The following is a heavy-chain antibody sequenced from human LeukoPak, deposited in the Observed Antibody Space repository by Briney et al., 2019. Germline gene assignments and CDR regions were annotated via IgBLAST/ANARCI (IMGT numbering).Heavy chain of an antibody. CDR2: IKQDGSEK. J-gene: IGHJ4*02. D-gene: IGHD7-27*01. CDR3: ARDYVWGSSESDY. Sequence: GETLRLSCAASGFTFSSYGMTWVRQAPGKGLEWVANIKQDGSEKYYLDSVRGRFTISRDNAKNSLYLQMNSLRVEDTAIYYCARDYVWGSSESDYWGQGTLVTVSS. V-gene: IGHV3-7*01. CDR1: GFTFSSYG.